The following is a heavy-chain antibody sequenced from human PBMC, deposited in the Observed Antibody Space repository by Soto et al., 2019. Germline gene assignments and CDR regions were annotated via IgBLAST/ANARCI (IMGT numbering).Heavy chain of an antibody. J-gene: IGHJ4*02. D-gene: IGHD3-9*01. CDR1: GYTFTNYG. Sequence: QVQLVQSGAEVKKPGASVKVSCKASGYTFTNYGIAWVRQAPGQGLEWMGWISPYSGKTDYRQNLQGRVTMTADTSTTTAYMELRSLRSDDTAVYYCTRDRLTLTTSLIFDFGGQGTLVTVSS. CDR2: ISPYSGKT. CDR3: TRDRLTLTTSLIFDF. V-gene: IGHV1-18*01.